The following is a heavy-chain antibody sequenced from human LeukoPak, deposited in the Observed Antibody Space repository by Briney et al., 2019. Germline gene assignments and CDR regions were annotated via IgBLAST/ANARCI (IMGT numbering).Heavy chain of an antibody. D-gene: IGHD5-12*01. Sequence: PSETLSLTCTVSGDSISSYYWSWIRQPTGKGLEWIGYLYYSGSTNYNPSLKSRVTISVDTSKNQFSLKLSSVTAADTAVYYCARGLDIVATETDYYCYYGMDVWGQGTTVTVSS. CDR2: LYYSGST. CDR3: ARGLDIVATETDYYCYYGMDV. CDR1: GDSISSYY. V-gene: IGHV4-59*01. J-gene: IGHJ6*02.